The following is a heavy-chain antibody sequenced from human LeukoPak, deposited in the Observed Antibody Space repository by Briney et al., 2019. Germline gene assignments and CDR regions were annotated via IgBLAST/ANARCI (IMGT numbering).Heavy chain of an antibody. CDR3: ARDDDYYDSSGFDP. Sequence: SQTLSLTCTVSGGSISSGGYYWSWIRQHPGKGLEWIGYIYYSGSTYCNPSLKSRVTISVDTSKNQFSLKLSSVTAADTAVYYCARDDDYYDSSGFDPWGQGTLVTVSS. V-gene: IGHV4-31*03. J-gene: IGHJ5*02. CDR2: IYYSGST. CDR1: GGSISSGGYY. D-gene: IGHD3-22*01.